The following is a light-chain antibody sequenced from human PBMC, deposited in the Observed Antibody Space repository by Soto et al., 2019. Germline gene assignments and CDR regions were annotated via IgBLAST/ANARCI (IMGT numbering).Light chain of an antibody. CDR2: EVS. V-gene: IGLV2-23*02. CDR1: SIDVGSYNL. J-gene: IGLJ2*01. Sequence: QSALTQPASVSGSPGQSITISCTGTSIDVGSYNLVSWYQQHPGKAPKLMIYEVSKRPSGVSNRFSGSKSGNTASLTISGLQAEDEADYSCCSYAGSSTFVVFGGGTKLTVL. CDR3: CSYAGSSTFVV.